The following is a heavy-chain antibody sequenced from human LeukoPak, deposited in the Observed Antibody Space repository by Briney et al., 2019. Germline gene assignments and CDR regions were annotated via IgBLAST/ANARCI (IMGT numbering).Heavy chain of an antibody. Sequence: GRSLRLSCVASRFTFDDYAMHWVRQAPGKGLEWVSGISWNSGTIGYADSVKGRFSISRDNSKNTLYLQMNSLRAEDTAVYYCAKGRNWNDVAFYYFDYWGQGTLVTVSS. CDR2: ISWNSGTI. CDR1: RFTFDDYA. J-gene: IGHJ4*02. CDR3: AKGRNWNDVAFYYFDY. V-gene: IGHV3-9*01. D-gene: IGHD1-1*01.